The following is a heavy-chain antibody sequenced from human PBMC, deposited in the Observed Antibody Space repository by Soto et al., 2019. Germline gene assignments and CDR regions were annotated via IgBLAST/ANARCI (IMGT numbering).Heavy chain of an antibody. Sequence: QVQLVQSGAEVKKPGSSVKVSCKASGGTFSSYAISWVRQAPGQGLEWMGGIIPIFGTANYAQKFQGRVTITADESTSKAYMELSSLRSEDTAVYYCARDQRPYYYDSSGYYSNWFDPWGQGTLVTVSS. J-gene: IGHJ5*02. V-gene: IGHV1-69*01. CDR1: GGTFSSYA. CDR2: IIPIFGTA. CDR3: ARDQRPYYYDSSGYYSNWFDP. D-gene: IGHD3-22*01.